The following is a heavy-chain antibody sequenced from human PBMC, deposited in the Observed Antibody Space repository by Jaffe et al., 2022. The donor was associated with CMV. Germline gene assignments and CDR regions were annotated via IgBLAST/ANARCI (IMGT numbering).Heavy chain of an antibody. D-gene: IGHD6-6*01. CDR1: GFTFSSYA. Sequence: EVQLLESGGGLVQPGGSLRLSCAASGFTFSSYAMSWVRQAPGKGLEWVSAISGSGGSTYYADSVKGRFTISRDNSKNTLYLQMNSLRAEDTAVYYCAKDPHRHEYSSSSPHYWGQGTLVTVSS. CDR3: AKDPHRHEYSSSSPHY. V-gene: IGHV3-23*01. CDR2: ISGSGGST. J-gene: IGHJ4*02.